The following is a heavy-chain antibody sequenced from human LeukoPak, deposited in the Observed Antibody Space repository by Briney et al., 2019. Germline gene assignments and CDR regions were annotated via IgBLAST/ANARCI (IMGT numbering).Heavy chain of an antibody. V-gene: IGHV4-4*07. J-gene: IGHJ4*02. D-gene: IGHD1-7*01. Sequence: SETLSLTCTVSGGSINSYYWSWIRQPAGKGLEWIGRIYTSGSTNYNPSLKSRVTMSVDTSKNQFSLKLSSVTAADTAVYYCARDGDNWNYGGRVFDYWGQGTLVTVSS. CDR1: GGSINSYY. CDR2: IYTSGST. CDR3: ARDGDNWNYGGRVFDY.